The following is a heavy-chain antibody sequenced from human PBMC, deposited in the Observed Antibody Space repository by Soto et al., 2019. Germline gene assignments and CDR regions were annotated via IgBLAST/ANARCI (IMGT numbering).Heavy chain of an antibody. CDR3: ARDLGYNWNDYWFDP. V-gene: IGHV6-1*01. CDR1: GDRVSRNSSA. CDR2: TYYRSKWYN. J-gene: IGHJ5*02. D-gene: IGHD1-20*01. Sequence: PSQTLSLTCSIPGDRVSRNSSAWNWIRQSPSSGLEWLGRTYYRSKWYNDYAVSVKSRITINPDTSKNQFSLQLNSVTPEDTAVYYCARDLGYNWNDYWFDPWGQGTLV.